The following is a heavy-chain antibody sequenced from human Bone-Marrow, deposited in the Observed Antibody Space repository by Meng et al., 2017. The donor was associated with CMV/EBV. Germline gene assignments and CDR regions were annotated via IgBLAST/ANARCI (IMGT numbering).Heavy chain of an antibody. Sequence: TVSGGSSSSSSYYWGWIRQPPGKGLEWIGSIYYSGSTYYNPSLKSRVTISVDTSKNQFSLKLSSVTAADTAVYYCASNYISTYNWFDPWGQGTLVTVSS. CDR3: ASNYISTYNWFDP. J-gene: IGHJ5*02. D-gene: IGHD2/OR15-2a*01. CDR1: GGSSSSSSYY. CDR2: IYYSGST. V-gene: IGHV4-39*07.